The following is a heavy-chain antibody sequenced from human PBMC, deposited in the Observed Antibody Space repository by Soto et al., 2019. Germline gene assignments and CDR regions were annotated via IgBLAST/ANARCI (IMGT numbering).Heavy chain of an antibody. CDR2: INHSGGT. D-gene: IGHD3-22*01. V-gene: IGHV4-34*01. J-gene: IGHJ4*02. CDR3: ARGSVDTVDSSGFYED. CDR1: GGSFRAYY. Sequence: PSETLSLTCAVYGGSFRAYYCSWIRQPPGKGLEWIGEINHSGGTSYNPSLKSRVTISVDTSKSQFSLKLTSVTAADRAVYYCARGSVDTVDSSGFYEDWGQGTPVTVFS.